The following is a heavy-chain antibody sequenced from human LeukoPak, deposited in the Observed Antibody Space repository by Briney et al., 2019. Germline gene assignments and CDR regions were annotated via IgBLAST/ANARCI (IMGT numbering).Heavy chain of an antibody. V-gene: IGHV1-24*01. Sequence: ASVKVSCKVSGYTLTELSMHWVRQAPGKGLEWMGGFDPEDGETIYAQKLQGRVTMTGDTSISTAYMDLSSLRSDDTAVYYCARGGGTEWLLVPFEYWGQGTLVTVSS. J-gene: IGHJ4*02. D-gene: IGHD3-22*01. CDR2: FDPEDGET. CDR1: GYTLTELS. CDR3: ARGGGTEWLLVPFEY.